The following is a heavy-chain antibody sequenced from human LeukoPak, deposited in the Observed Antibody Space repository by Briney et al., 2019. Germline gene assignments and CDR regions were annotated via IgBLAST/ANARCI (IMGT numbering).Heavy chain of an antibody. V-gene: IGHV4-61*02. CDR1: GGSISSGSYY. Sequence: KASETLSLTCTVSGGSISSGSYYWSWIRQPAGKGLEWIGRIYTSGSTNYNPSLKSRVTISVDTSKNQFSVKLSSVTAADTAVYYCARERFVGYQIYYYYYYMDVWGKGTTVTVSS. J-gene: IGHJ6*03. D-gene: IGHD2-15*01. CDR3: ARERFVGYQIYYYYYYMDV. CDR2: IYTSGST.